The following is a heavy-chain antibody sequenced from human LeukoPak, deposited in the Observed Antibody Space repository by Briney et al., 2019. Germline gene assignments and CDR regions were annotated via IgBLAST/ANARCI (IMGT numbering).Heavy chain of an antibody. V-gene: IGHV3-30*02. D-gene: IGHD4-17*01. J-gene: IGHJ4*02. CDR3: AKGLGDYDDFRLGF. Sequence: QPGGSPRLSCAASTFSFSTFGFHWVRQAPGKGLEWVAFIPYDGSDKYYADSVKGRFTVSRDNSKNTLYLHMNSLSVEDTAVYYCAKGLGDYDDFRLGFWGQGALVTVSS. CDR2: IPYDGSDK. CDR1: TFSFSTFG.